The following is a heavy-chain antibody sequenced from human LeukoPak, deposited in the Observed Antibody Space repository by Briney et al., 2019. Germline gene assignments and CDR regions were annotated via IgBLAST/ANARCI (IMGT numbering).Heavy chain of an antibody. J-gene: IGHJ4*02. CDR3: AKDGSYYFDY. Sequence: PGGSLRLSCAASGFTFSTYNMNWVRQAPGKGLEWVSAVGGTDGRTYYAAFVKGRFTICRDNSKNTLYLQMNSLRAEDTAVYYCAKDGSYYFDYWGQGTLVTVSS. CDR2: VGGTDGRT. V-gene: IGHV3-23*01. CDR1: GFTFSTYN.